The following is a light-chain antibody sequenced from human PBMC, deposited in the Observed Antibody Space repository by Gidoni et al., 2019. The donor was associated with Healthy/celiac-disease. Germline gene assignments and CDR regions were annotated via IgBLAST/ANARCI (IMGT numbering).Light chain of an antibody. Sequence: DIVMTQSPLSLPVTPGEPASISCRSSPSLLHSNGYNYLDWYLQKPGQSPQLLIYLGSNRASGVPDRFSGSGSGTDFTLKISRVEAEDVGVYYFMQALQTPFTFGPGTKVDIK. J-gene: IGKJ3*01. CDR3: MQALQTPFT. CDR1: PSLLHSNGYNY. CDR2: LGS. V-gene: IGKV2-28*01.